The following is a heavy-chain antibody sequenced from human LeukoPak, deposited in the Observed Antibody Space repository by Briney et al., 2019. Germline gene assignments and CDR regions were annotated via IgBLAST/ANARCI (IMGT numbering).Heavy chain of an antibody. J-gene: IGHJ5*02. Sequence: GGSLRLSCAASGFTFNTYGMHWVRQAPGKGLEWVADIWYNGSNKYYAESVKGRFTISRDNSKNTLYLQMNSLRAEDTAVYYCSRGGYGDYNNWFDPWGQGTLVIVSS. CDR1: GFTFNTYG. CDR3: SRGGYGDYNNWFDP. V-gene: IGHV3-33*08. CDR2: IWYNGSNK. D-gene: IGHD4-17*01.